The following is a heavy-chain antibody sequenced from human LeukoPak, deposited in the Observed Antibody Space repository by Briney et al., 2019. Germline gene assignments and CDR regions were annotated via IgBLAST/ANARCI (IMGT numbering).Heavy chain of an antibody. Sequence: ASVKVSCKASGYTFTSYGISWVRQAPGQGLEWMGWISAYNGNTNYAQKLQCRVTMTTDTSTSTAYMELRSLRSDDTAVYYCAREPWYYDILTGSTGVWYFDYWGQGTLVTVSS. CDR1: GYTFTSYG. D-gene: IGHD3-9*01. J-gene: IGHJ4*02. V-gene: IGHV1-18*01. CDR2: ISAYNGNT. CDR3: AREPWYYDILTGSTGVWYFDY.